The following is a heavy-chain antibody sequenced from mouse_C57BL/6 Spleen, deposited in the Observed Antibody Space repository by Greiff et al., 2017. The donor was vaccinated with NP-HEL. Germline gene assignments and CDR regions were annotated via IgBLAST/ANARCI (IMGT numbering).Heavy chain of an antibody. D-gene: IGHD1-1*01. CDR3: TRRIYYYGSSYYFDY. J-gene: IGHJ2*01. V-gene: IGHV6-6*01. Sequence: EVKLMESGGGLVQPGGSIKLSCAASGFTFSDAWMDWVRQSPEKGLEWVAEIRNKANNHAPYYAESVKGRLTISRDDSKSSVYLQMNSLRAEDTGIYYCTRRIYYYGSSYYFDYWGQGTTLTVSS. CDR2: IRNKANNHAP. CDR1: GFTFSDAW.